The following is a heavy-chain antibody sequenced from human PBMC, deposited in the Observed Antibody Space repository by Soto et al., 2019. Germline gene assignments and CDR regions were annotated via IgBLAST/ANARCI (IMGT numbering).Heavy chain of an antibody. Sequence: EVQLLESGGALVQPGGSLRLSCAASGFTFSSYAMSWVRQAPGKGREWVSSISASGDSTHNADSVKGRFATSRDNSKNTLDLQLNSLTADDTAVYYCAKGGLYNSIWYEGYWGQGTLVTVSS. CDR1: GFTFSSYA. CDR2: ISASGDST. D-gene: IGHD6-13*01. J-gene: IGHJ4*02. CDR3: AKGGLYNSIWYEGY. V-gene: IGHV3-23*01.